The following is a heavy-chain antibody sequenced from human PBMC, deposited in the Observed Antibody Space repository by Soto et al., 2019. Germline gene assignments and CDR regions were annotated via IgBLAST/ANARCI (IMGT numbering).Heavy chain of an antibody. CDR2: IYYSGST. Sequence: SETLSLTCTVSGGSISSSSYYWGWIRQPPGKGLEWIGSIYYSGSTYYNPSLKSRVTISVDTSKNQFSLKLSSVTAADTAVYYCATPGIFGVVIGHWGQGTLVTSPQ. D-gene: IGHD3-3*01. J-gene: IGHJ4*02. CDR3: ATPGIFGVVIGH. CDR1: GGSISSSSYY. V-gene: IGHV4-39*01.